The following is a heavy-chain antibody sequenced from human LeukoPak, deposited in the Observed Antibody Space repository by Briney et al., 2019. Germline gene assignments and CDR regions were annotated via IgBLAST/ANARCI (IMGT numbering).Heavy chain of an antibody. V-gene: IGHV3-30*04. CDR1: GFTFCSYA. CDR3: SRGGEDSYYYYGMDV. CDR2: ISYDGSNK. D-gene: IGHD3-10*01. J-gene: IGHJ6*04. Sequence: PGGSLRLSCAAYGFTFCSYAMHWVRQAPGKGLKWVAVISYDGSNKYYADSVKGRFTISRDNSKNTLYLQMNSLRAEDTAVYYCSRGGEDSYYYYGMDVWGKGTTVTVSS.